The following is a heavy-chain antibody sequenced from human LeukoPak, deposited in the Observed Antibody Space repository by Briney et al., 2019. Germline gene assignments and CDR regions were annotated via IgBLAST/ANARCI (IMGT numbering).Heavy chain of an antibody. V-gene: IGHV1-46*01. CDR1: GYTFTSYY. D-gene: IGHD1-26*01. CDR3: ARALPTPYNLYSGSYYGY. CDR2: INPSGGST. J-gene: IGHJ4*02. Sequence: GASVKVSCKASGYTFTSYYMHWVRQAPGQGLEWMGIINPSGGSTSYAQKFQGRVTMTRDMSTSTVYMELSSLRSEDTAVYYCARALPTPYNLYSGSYYGYWGQGTLVTVSS.